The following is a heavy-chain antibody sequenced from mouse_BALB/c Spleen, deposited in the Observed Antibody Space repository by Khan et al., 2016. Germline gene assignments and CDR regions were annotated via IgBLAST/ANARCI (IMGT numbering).Heavy chain of an antibody. Sequence: QVQLKESGAELMKPGASVKISCKATGYTFSTYWIEWIKQRPGHGLEWIGEILPGSVHTNYNEKFRGKATFTADTSSNTAYMQLSSLTAEDSAGYYCARSDGFYPLTYWGQGTLVTVSA. CDR2: ILPGSVHT. CDR1: GYTFSTYW. CDR3: ARSDGFYPLTY. J-gene: IGHJ3*01. D-gene: IGHD2-3*01. V-gene: IGHV1-9*01.